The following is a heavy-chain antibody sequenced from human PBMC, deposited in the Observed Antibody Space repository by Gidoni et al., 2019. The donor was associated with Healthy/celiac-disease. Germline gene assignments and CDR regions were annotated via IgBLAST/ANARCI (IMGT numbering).Heavy chain of an antibody. Sequence: QVQLQESGPGLVKPSGTLSLTCAVSGGSISSSNWWSWVRQPPGKGLEWIGEIYHSGSTNYTPFLKSRVTISVDKSKNQFSLKLSSVTAADTAVYYCARGTNDYSNLSWFDYWGQGTLVTVSS. D-gene: IGHD4-4*01. CDR2: IYHSGST. J-gene: IGHJ4*02. V-gene: IGHV4-4*02. CDR1: GGSISSSNW. CDR3: ARGTNDYSNLSWFDY.